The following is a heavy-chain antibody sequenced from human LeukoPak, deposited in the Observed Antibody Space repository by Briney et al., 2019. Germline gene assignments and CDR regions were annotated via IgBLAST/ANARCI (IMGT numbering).Heavy chain of an antibody. D-gene: IGHD4-17*01. J-gene: IGHJ4*02. CDR3: ARTTVTTNY. CDR2: IKHDGSEK. CDR1: GFTLSTYW. V-gene: IGHV3-7*01. Sequence: GGSLRLSCVVSGFTLSTYWMTWVRQAPGKGLEWVANIKHDGSEKHYVNSVKGRFTISRDNAKNLVYLQMNSLRGEDTAMYHCARTTVTTNYWGQGTLVTVSS.